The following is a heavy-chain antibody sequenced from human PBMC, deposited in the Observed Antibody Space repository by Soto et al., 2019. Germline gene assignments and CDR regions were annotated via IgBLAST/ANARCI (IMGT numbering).Heavy chain of an antibody. Sequence: QVQLQESGPGLVKPTQTLSLTCTVSGGSISSGGYYWSWIRQHPGKGLEWIGYIFHSGSTYYNPSLRSRVTTSVDTSKNQFSLKLSSVTAADTAVYYCARVGDYDNDFDYWGQGTLVTVSS. V-gene: IGHV4-31*03. CDR2: IFHSGST. CDR1: GGSISSGGYY. D-gene: IGHD3-22*01. J-gene: IGHJ4*02. CDR3: ARVGDYDNDFDY.